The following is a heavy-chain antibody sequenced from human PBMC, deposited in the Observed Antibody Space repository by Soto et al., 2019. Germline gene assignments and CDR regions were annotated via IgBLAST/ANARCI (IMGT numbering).Heavy chain of an antibody. CDR3: AKVGAARTTEVVIRNFDY. CDR2: ISGSGSNT. Sequence: EVQLLESGGGLAQPGGSLRLSCAASGFTFSSYGMTWVRQAPGKGLEWVSGISGSGSNTFYAAAVKGRFAISRDNSKNTLYLQMNSLRAEDTAVYYCAKVGAARTTEVVIRNFDYWGQGTLVTVSS. J-gene: IGHJ4*02. CDR1: GFTFSSYG. D-gene: IGHD3-22*01. V-gene: IGHV3-23*01.